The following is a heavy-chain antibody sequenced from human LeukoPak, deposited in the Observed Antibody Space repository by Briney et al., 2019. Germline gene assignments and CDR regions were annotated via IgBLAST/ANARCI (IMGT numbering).Heavy chain of an antibody. D-gene: IGHD2-21*02. Sequence: GGSLRLSCAASGFTFSSYEMNWVRQAPGKGLEWVSYISSSGSTIYYADSVKGRFTISRDNAKNSLYLQMNSLRAEDTAVYYCARDLRTYCGGDCHDAFDIWGQRTMVTVSS. CDR3: ARDLRTYCGGDCHDAFDI. CDR1: GFTFSSYE. CDR2: ISSSGSTI. V-gene: IGHV3-48*03. J-gene: IGHJ3*02.